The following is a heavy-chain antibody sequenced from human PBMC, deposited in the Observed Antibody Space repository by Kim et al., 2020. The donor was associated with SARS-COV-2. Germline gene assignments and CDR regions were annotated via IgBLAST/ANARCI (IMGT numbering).Heavy chain of an antibody. CDR2: IYYSGST. CDR1: RGSISSGGYY. J-gene: IGHJ1*01. D-gene: IGHD2-21*02. Sequence: SETLSLTCTVSRGSISSGGYYWSWIRQHPGKGLEWIGYIYYSGSTYYNPSLKSRVTISVDTSKNQFSLKLSSVTAADTAVYYCARALAYCGGDCYSPPSEYFQHWGQGALVTVSS. V-gene: IGHV4-31*03. CDR3: ARALAYCGGDCYSPPSEYFQH.